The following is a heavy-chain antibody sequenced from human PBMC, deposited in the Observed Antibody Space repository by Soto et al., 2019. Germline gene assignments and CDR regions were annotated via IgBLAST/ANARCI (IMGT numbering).Heavy chain of an antibody. J-gene: IGHJ3*02. CDR2: ISSSSSYI. CDR3: ARDGDDYGGNSGGFDI. Sequence: EVQLVESGGGLVKPGGSLRLSCAASGFTFSSYSMNWVRQAPGKGLEWVSSISSSSSYIYYADSVKGRFTSSRDNPKNSLYLQMNSLRAEDTAVYYCARDGDDYGGNSGGFDIWGQGTMVTVSS. CDR1: GFTFSSYS. V-gene: IGHV3-21*01. D-gene: IGHD4-17*01.